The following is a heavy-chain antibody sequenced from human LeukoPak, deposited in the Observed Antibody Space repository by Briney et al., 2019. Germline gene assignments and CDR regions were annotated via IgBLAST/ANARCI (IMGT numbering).Heavy chain of an antibody. D-gene: IGHD3-16*01. J-gene: IGHJ4*02. CDR3: ALLANYDYVWGSSLYFDY. CDR2: IIPIFGTA. Sequence: VASVKVSCKASGGTFSSYAISWVRQAPGQGLEWMGRIIPIFGTANYAQKFQGRVTITTDESTSTAYMELSSLRSEDTAVYYCALLANYDYVWGSSLYFDYWGQGTLVTVSS. V-gene: IGHV1-69*05. CDR1: GGTFSSYA.